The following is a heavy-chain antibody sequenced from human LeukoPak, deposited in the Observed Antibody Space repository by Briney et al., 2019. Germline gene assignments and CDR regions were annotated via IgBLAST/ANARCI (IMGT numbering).Heavy chain of an antibody. Sequence: SETLSLTCAVYGGSFSGYYWSWIRQPPGKGLEWIGEINHSGSTNYNPSLKSRVTISVDRSKNQFSLKLSSVTAADTAVYYCARAYDFWSGYSFGYWGQGTLVTVSS. J-gene: IGHJ4*02. CDR1: GGSFSGYY. V-gene: IGHV4-34*01. D-gene: IGHD3-3*01. CDR3: ARAYDFWSGYSFGY. CDR2: INHSGST.